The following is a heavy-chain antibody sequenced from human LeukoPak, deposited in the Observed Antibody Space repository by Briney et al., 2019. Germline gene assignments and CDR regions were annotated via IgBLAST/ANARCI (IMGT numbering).Heavy chain of an antibody. V-gene: IGHV4-4*02. CDR2: IYHSGST. Sequence: PSGTLSLTCAVSGGSISSHNWWSWVRQPPGKGLEWIGEIYHSGSTTYNPSLKSRVTISVDKSKNQFSLKLSSVTAADTAVYYCAKKLRWDCSSTNCPKGDCFDPWGQGTLVTVSS. J-gene: IGHJ5*02. CDR1: GGSISSHNW. D-gene: IGHD2-2*01. CDR3: AKKLRWDCSSTNCPKGDCFDP.